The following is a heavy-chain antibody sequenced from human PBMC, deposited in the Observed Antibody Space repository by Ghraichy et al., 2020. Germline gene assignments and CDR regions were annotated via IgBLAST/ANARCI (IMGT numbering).Heavy chain of an antibody. Sequence: LSLTCAVYGGSFSGYYWSWIRQPPGKGLEWIGEINHSGSTNYNPSLKSRVTISVDTSKNQFSLKLSSVTAADTAVYYCAVPMVRGANYYYYYMDVWGKGTTVTVSS. CDR1: GGSFSGYY. J-gene: IGHJ6*03. CDR3: AVPMVRGANYYYYYMDV. V-gene: IGHV4-34*01. D-gene: IGHD3-10*01. CDR2: INHSGST.